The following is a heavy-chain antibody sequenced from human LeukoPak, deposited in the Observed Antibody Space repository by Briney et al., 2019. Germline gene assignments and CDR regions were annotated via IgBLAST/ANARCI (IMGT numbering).Heavy chain of an antibody. D-gene: IGHD6-13*01. CDR1: GFTFSSYN. CDR2: ISSSSSYI. CDR3: ARVVIAAAPEFDY. Sequence: GGSLRLSCAASGFTFSSYNMNWVRQAPGKGLEWVSSISSSSSYIYYADSLKGRFTISRDNAKNSLYLQMNSLRAEDTAVYYCARVVIAAAPEFDYWGQGTLVTVSS. J-gene: IGHJ4*02. V-gene: IGHV3-21*01.